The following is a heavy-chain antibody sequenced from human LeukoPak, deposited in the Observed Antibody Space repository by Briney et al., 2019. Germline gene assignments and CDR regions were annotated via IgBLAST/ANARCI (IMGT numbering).Heavy chain of an antibody. Sequence: GASVKVSCKYSGGTFISYAISWVRQPPGKGLEWMGGFDHEDGETIYAQRFQGRVTMTEDTSTDTAYKELSSLRSEDTAVYYGATGRPLRFLEWTKDNWFDPWGQGTLVTVSS. CDR1: GGTFISYA. J-gene: IGHJ5*02. CDR2: FDHEDGET. CDR3: ATGRPLRFLEWTKDNWFDP. V-gene: IGHV1-24*01. D-gene: IGHD3-3*01.